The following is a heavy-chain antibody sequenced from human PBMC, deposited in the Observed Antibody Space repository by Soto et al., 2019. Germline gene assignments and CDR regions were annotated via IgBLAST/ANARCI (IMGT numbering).Heavy chain of an antibody. CDR1: GGSISSSSYY. CDR3: ASPKIAFYNWFDP. D-gene: IGHD3-3*02. J-gene: IGHJ5*02. Sequence: QLQLQESGPGLVKPSETLSLTCTVSGGSISSSSYYWGWIRQPPGKGLEWIGSIYYSRSTYYNPSLKSRVTISVDTSKNQFSLKLSSVTAADTAVYYCASPKIAFYNWFDPWGQGTLVTVSS. CDR2: IYYSRST. V-gene: IGHV4-39*01.